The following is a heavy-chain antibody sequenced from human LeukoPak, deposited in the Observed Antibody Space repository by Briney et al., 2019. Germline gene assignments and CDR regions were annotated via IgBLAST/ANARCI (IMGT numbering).Heavy chain of an antibody. Sequence: PGRPLRLSCAASGFTFGSSSVNWFRHAPGKGLGGFSSISSSSSYIYYADSVKGRFTISRDNAKNSLYLQMNSLRAEDTAVYYCASSSYYYDSSGYLPSDYWGQGTLVTVSS. CDR2: ISSSSSYI. CDR3: ASSSYYYDSSGYLPSDY. D-gene: IGHD3-22*01. CDR1: GFTFGSSS. V-gene: IGHV3-21*01. J-gene: IGHJ4*02.